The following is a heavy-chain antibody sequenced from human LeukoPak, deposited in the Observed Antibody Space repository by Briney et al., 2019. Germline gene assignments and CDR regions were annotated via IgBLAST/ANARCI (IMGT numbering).Heavy chain of an antibody. V-gene: IGHV3-7*01. CDR1: GFTFTNYW. CDR3: ARLMEIPVFGVVTKSTSYFDY. CDR2: IKQDRSEK. J-gene: IGHJ4*02. Sequence: GGSLRLSCAASGFTFTNYWMSWVRQAPGKGLELVANIKQDRSEKYYVDSVKGRFTISRDNAKNSLYLQMNSLRAEDTSVYYCARLMEIPVFGVVTKSTSYFDYWGQGTLATVSS. D-gene: IGHD3-3*01.